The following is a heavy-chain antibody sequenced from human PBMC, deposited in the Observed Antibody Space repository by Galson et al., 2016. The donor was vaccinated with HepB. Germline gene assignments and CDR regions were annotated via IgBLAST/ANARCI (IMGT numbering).Heavy chain of an antibody. Sequence: SVKVSCKAFGGTFSTYGFSWVRQAPGQGLEWMGGVIPIFWTANYAQKFQGRVTMTADESTSTVYMELNNLRSEDTAVYYCARDNGGGRWFDPWGRGTLVTVSS. V-gene: IGHV1-69*13. CDR1: GGTFSTYG. CDR2: VIPIFWTA. J-gene: IGHJ5*02. CDR3: ARDNGGGRWFDP. D-gene: IGHD3-16*01.